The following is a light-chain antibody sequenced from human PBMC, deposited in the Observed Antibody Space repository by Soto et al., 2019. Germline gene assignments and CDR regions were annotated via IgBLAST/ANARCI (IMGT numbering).Light chain of an antibody. CDR2: AAS. J-gene: IGKJ5*01. Sequence: DIQMTQSPSSLSASVGDTVTITCRASQSISSYLNWYQQKPGKAPKLLIYAASSLQSGVPSRFSGSGSGTDFTLTISRLXPXXFATYYCQQSYSTPITFGQGTRLEIK. CDR3: QQSYSTPIT. V-gene: IGKV1-39*01. CDR1: QSISSY.